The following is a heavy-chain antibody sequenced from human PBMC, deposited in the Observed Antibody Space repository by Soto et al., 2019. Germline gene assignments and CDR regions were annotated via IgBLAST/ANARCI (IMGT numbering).Heavy chain of an antibody. J-gene: IGHJ4*02. D-gene: IGHD6-13*01. CDR2: ISYDGSNK. V-gene: IGHV3-30-3*01. CDR1: GFTFSSYA. Sequence: GGSLRLSCAASGFTFSSYAMHWVRQAPGKGLEWVAVISYDGSNKYYADSVKGRFTISRDNSKNTLYLQMNSLRAEDTAVYYCARAVYSSSWYRYWGQGTLVTVSS. CDR3: ARAVYSSSWYRY.